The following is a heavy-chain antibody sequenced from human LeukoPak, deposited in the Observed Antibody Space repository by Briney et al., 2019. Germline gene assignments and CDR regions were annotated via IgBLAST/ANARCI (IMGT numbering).Heavy chain of an antibody. CDR3: ARGFYRGNYAGAFDI. CDR2: TYYRSKWYY. J-gene: IGHJ3*02. CDR1: GDSVSSDSAA. D-gene: IGHD1-26*01. Sequence: SQTLSLTCAISGDSVSSDSAAWNWIRQSPSRGLEWLGSTYYRSKWYYDYALSVTSRITLNSDTSWNQFSLHLKSVTPEDTAVYYCARGFYRGNYAGAFDIWGQGTVVTVSS. V-gene: IGHV6-1*01.